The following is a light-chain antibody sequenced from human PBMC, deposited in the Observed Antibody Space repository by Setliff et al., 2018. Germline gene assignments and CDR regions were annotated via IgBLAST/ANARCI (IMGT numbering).Light chain of an antibody. V-gene: IGLV2-14*03. J-gene: IGLJ1*01. Sequence: QSVLTQPAPVSGSPGQSITISCTGTSSDVGGYDYVSWYQQHPDKAPKLMIFDVSNRPSGVSNRFSGSKSGNTASLTISGLQAEDEADYYCSSYAGSSTLYVFGTGTKVTVL. CDR2: DVS. CDR1: SSDVGGYDY. CDR3: SSYAGSSTLYV.